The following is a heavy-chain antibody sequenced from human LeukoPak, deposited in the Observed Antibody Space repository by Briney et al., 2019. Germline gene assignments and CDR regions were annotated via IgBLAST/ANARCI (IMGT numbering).Heavy chain of an antibody. D-gene: IGHD2-15*01. V-gene: IGHV3-53*01. CDR1: GVTVSSTD. Sequence: GGSLRLSCAVSGVTVSSTDMSWVRQAPGKGLEWVSVIFSGGGTYYTGSVKGRFTISRDNSKNTLYLQMNSLRAEDTAVYYCARYCSGGSCYYYGMDVWGQGTTVTVSS. J-gene: IGHJ6*02. CDR2: IFSGGGT. CDR3: ARYCSGGSCYYYGMDV.